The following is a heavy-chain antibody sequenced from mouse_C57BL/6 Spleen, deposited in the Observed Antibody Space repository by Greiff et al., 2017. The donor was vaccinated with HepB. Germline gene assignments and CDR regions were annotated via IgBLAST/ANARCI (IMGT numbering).Heavy chain of an antibody. Sequence: EVKLVESGGDLVKPGGSLKLSCAASGFTFSSYGMSWVRQTPDKRLEWVATISSGGSYTYYPDSVKGRFTISRDNAKNTLYLQMSSLKSEDTAMYYCARRGGNYDFDYWGQGTTLTVSS. D-gene: IGHD2-1*01. CDR1: GFTFSSYG. CDR3: ARRGGNYDFDY. J-gene: IGHJ2*01. V-gene: IGHV5-6*02. CDR2: ISSGGSYT.